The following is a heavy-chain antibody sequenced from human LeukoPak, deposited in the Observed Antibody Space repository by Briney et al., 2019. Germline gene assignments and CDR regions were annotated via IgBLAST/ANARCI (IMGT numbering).Heavy chain of an antibody. Sequence: GGSLRLSCAATGLTFNTFGMHWVRQAPGKGLEWVAVISFDGSNKYYADSVKGRFTISRDNPKDTLYLQMSSLTIEDTAVYYCRAATKYLDYYYDYWGQGTLVTVSS. D-gene: IGHD3-22*01. CDR1: GLTFNTFG. CDR2: ISFDGSNK. J-gene: IGHJ4*02. CDR3: RAATKYLDYYYDY. V-gene: IGHV3-30*03.